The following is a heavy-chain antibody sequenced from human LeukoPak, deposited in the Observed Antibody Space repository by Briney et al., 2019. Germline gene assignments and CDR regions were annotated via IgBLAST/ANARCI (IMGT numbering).Heavy chain of an antibody. CDR3: ARVVPAARGWFDP. Sequence: KPSETLSLTCTVSGGSISSGGYYWSWIRQHPGKGLEWIGYIYYSGSTYYNPSLKSRVTISVDTSKNQFSLKLSSVTAADTAVYYCARVVPAARGWFDPWGQGTLVTVSS. CDR2: IYYSGST. V-gene: IGHV4-30-4*08. CDR1: GGSISSGGYY. J-gene: IGHJ5*02. D-gene: IGHD2-2*01.